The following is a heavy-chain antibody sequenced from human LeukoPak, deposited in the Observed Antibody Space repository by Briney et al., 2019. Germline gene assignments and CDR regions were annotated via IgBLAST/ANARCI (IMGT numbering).Heavy chain of an antibody. CDR1: GGSFSGYY. D-gene: IGHD2-2*01. J-gene: IGHJ5*02. CDR2: INHSGST. V-gene: IGHV4-34*01. CDR3: ARGGSGDIVVVPAANLRWFDP. Sequence: SQTLSLTCAVYGGSFSGYYWSWIRQPPGKGLEWIGEINHSGSTNYSPSLKSRVTISVDTSKNQFSLKLTSVTAADTAVYCCARGGSGDIVVVPAANLRWFDPWGQGTLVTVSS.